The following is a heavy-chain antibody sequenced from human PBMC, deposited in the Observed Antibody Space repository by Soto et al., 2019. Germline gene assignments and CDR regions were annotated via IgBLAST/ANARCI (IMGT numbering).Heavy chain of an antibody. V-gene: IGHV1-18*01. CDR1: GYTFTSYG. J-gene: IGHJ4*02. CDR2: ISAYNGNT. D-gene: IGHD6-19*01. Sequence: ASVKVSCKASGYTFTSYGISWVRQAPGQGLEWMGWISAYNGNTNYAQKLQGRVTMTTDTSTSTAYMELRSLRSDDTAVYYCARDLLRHSSGWYSQDYWGQGTLVTVSS. CDR3: ARDLLRHSSGWYSQDY.